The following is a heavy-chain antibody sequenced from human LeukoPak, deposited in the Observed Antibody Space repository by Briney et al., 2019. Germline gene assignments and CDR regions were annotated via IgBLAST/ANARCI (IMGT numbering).Heavy chain of an antibody. V-gene: IGHV4-59*01. CDR2: IYYSGST. Sequence: KPSETPSLTCTVSGGSISSYYWSWIRQPPGKGLEWIGYIYYSGSTNYNPSLKSRVTISVDTSKNQFSLKLSSVTAADTAVYYCARPMVRGVIDAFDIWGQGTMVTVFS. CDR3: ARPMVRGVIDAFDI. D-gene: IGHD3-10*01. CDR1: GGSISSYY. J-gene: IGHJ3*02.